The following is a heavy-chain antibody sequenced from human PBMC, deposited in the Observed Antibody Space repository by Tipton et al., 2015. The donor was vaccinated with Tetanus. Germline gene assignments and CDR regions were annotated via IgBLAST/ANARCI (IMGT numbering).Heavy chain of an antibody. V-gene: IGHV3-20*01. D-gene: IGHD3-22*01. CDR3: ARDRDPHYYDSSGYDY. Sequence: SLRLSCAASGFTFSSYAMSWVRQAPGKGLEWVSGINWNGGSTGYADSVKGRFTISRDNAKNSLYLQMNSLRAGDTALYHCARDRDPHYYDSSGYDYWGQGTLVTVSS. CDR1: GFTFSSYA. J-gene: IGHJ4*02. CDR2: INWNGGST.